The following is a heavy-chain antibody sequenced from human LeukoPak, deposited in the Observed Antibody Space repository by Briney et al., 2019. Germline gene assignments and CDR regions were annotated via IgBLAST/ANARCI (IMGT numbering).Heavy chain of an antibody. D-gene: IGHD6-19*01. J-gene: IGHJ4*02. CDR3: ARGGASSGGGSLNY. CDR2: INPSGGST. Sequence: ASVKVSCKGSGYTLTNYYMHWVGPAPGQGAWGVGIINPSGGSTSYAQKFQGRVTMTRDTSTSTVYMELSSLRSEDTAVYYCARGGASSGGGSLNYWGQGTLVTVSS. CDR1: GYTLTNYY. V-gene: IGHV1-46*01.